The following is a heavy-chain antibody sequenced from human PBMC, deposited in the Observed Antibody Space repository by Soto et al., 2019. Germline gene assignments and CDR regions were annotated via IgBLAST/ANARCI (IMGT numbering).Heavy chain of an antibody. J-gene: IGHJ5*02. CDR3: TVQIFDSGP. CDR2: ISGSADST. CDR1: EFTFSSYA. V-gene: IGHV3-23*01. D-gene: IGHD1-1*01. Sequence: EVQLLESGGGLVQPGGSLRLSCAASEFTFSSYAMSWVRQAPGKGLEWVSTISGSADSTYYADSVKGRFTISSDNSKNTLHLQMSSVRAADTAVYYCTVQIFDSGPWGQGTLVTVSS.